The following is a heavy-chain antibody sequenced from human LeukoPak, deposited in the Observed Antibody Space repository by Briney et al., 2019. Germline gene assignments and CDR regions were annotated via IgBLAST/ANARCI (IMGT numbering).Heavy chain of an antibody. CDR2: ISGYNGNT. CDR3: ARGFGSGSYYYYMDV. J-gene: IGHJ6*03. V-gene: IGHV1-18*01. CDR1: GYTFTSYD. D-gene: IGHD3-10*01. Sequence: GASVKVSCKASGYTFTSYDVSWVRQAPGQGLEWMGWISGYNGNTNYAQKLQGRVTMTTDTSTTTAHMELRSLRSDDTAVYYCARGFGSGSYYYYMDVWGKGTTVTVSS.